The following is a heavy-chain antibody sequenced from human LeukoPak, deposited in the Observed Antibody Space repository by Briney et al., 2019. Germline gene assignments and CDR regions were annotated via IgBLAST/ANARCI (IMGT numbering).Heavy chain of an antibody. CDR3: ARDGHRRYYYESSDHRFDY. Sequence: ASVKVSCKASGYAFISYDINWVRQAPGQGLEWMGWISGYNGNANYAQKFQGRVTMTTDTSTRTAYMELRSLRSDDTAVYYCARDGHRRYYYESSDHRFDYWGQGTLVTVSS. V-gene: IGHV1-18*01. D-gene: IGHD3-22*01. CDR2: ISGYNGNA. CDR1: GYAFISYD. J-gene: IGHJ4*02.